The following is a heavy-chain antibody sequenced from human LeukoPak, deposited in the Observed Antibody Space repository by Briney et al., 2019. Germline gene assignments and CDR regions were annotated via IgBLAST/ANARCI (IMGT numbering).Heavy chain of an antibody. V-gene: IGHV4-59*10. CDR3: ARGGFYCSSTSCYSAGFDY. D-gene: IGHD2-2*01. J-gene: IGHJ4*02. CDR2: IYTSGST. CDR1: GGSFSGYY. Sequence: PSETLSLTCAVYGGSFSGYYWSWIRQPAGKGLEWIGRIYTSGSTNYNPSLKSRVTMSVDTSKNQFSLKLSSVTAADTAVYYCARGGFYCSSTSCYSAGFDYWGQGTLVTVSS.